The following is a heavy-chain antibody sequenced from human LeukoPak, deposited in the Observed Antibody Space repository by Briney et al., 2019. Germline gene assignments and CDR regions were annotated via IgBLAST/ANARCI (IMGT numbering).Heavy chain of an antibody. CDR2: ISGSGGST. J-gene: IGHJ4*02. V-gene: IGHV3-23*01. D-gene: IGHD2-2*02. CDR3: ANDRESVYCSSTSCYMSLFDY. CDR1: GFTFNNYA. Sequence: PGGSLRLSCAASGFTFNNYAMSWVRQAPGKGLEWVSAISGSGGSTYYADSVKGRFAISRDNSKDTLYLQMNSLRAEDTAVYYCANDRESVYCSSTSCYMSLFDYWGQGTLVTVSS.